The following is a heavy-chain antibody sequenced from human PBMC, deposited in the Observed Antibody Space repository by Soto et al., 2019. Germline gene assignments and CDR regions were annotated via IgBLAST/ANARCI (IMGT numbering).Heavy chain of an antibody. CDR1: GGSISSRGYY. V-gene: IGHV4-39*07. D-gene: IGHD6-13*01. J-gene: IGHJ5*02. CDR3: ARERPDGSRLDP. CDR2: IYYSGST. Sequence: SETLSLTCTVSGGSISSRGYYWGWIRQPPGKGLEWIGTIYYSGSTYYNPSLKSRVTISVDTSKNQFSLKLSSVTAADTAVYYCARERPDGSRLDPWGQGTLVTV.